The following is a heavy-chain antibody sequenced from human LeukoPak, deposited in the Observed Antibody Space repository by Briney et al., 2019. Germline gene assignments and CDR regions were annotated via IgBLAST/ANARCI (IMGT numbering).Heavy chain of an antibody. D-gene: IGHD4-17*01. CDR2: INSDGRST. V-gene: IGHV3-74*01. J-gene: IGHJ4*02. CDR1: GLTFSNYW. CDR3: ARGVHATVTRFDS. Sequence: GGSLRLSCAASGLTFSNYWMHWVRQAPGKGLVWVSRINSDGRSTTYADSVKGRLTISRDNAKNTLYLQMNSLRAEDTAVYYCARGVHATVTRFDSWGQGTLVPVSS.